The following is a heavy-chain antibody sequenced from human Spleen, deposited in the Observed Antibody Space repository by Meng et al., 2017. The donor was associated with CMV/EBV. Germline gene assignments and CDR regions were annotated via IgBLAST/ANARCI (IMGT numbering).Heavy chain of an antibody. CDR2: ISVYTGNT. Sequence: FNRYGISWVRQAPGQGIEWLGWISVYTGNTNYGQNLQGRVTMTADTSTSTAYMELRSLRSDDTAVYYCARDFGREYQLLPYRYFDLWGRGTLVTVSS. D-gene: IGHD2-2*01. J-gene: IGHJ2*01. V-gene: IGHV1-18*04. CDR1: FNRYG. CDR3: ARDFGREYQLLPYRYFDL.